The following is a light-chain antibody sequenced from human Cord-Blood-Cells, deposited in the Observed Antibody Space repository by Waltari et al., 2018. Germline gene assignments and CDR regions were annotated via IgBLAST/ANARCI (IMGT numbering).Light chain of an antibody. Sequence: VFTQSPATLSLSPGERATLSCRASQSVSSYLAWYQQKPGQAPRLLIYDASNRATGIPARFSGSGSGTDFTLTISSLEPEDFAVYYCQQRSNWPPPTFGQGTRLEIK. CDR1: QSVSSY. J-gene: IGKJ5*01. V-gene: IGKV3-11*01. CDR3: QQRSNWPPPT. CDR2: DAS.